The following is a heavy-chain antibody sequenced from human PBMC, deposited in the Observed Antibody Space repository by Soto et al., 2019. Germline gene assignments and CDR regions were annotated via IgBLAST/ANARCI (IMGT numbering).Heavy chain of an antibody. CDR2: IYHSGST. CDR3: ARASRVPNWFDP. V-gene: IGHV4-30-2*01. J-gene: IGHJ5*02. CDR1: GGSISSGGYS. D-gene: IGHD3-10*01. Sequence: PSETLSLTCAVSGGSISSGGYSWSWIRQPPGKGLEWIGYIYHSGSTYYNPSLKSRVTISVDRSKNQFSLKLSSVTAADTAVYYCARASRVPNWFDPWGQGTLVTVSS.